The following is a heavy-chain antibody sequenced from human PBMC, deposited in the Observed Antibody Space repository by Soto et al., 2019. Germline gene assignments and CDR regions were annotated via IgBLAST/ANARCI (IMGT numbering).Heavy chain of an antibody. D-gene: IGHD2-2*01. V-gene: IGHV3-21*01. CDR2: ISSSGNYI. CDR3: ATRYCTSTNCYSFDD. CDR1: GFIFSSYS. Sequence: EVQLVESGGGLVKPGGSLRLSCAASGFIFSSYSMNWVRQAPGKGLEWVSSISSSGNYIYYADSVKGRFTISRDNAKNSLYLQMNSLRADDTAVYYCATRYCTSTNCYSFDDWGQGTLVTVSS. J-gene: IGHJ4*02.